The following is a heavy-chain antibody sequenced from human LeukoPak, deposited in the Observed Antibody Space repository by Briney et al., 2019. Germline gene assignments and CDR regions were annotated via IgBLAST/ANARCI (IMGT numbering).Heavy chain of an antibody. J-gene: IGHJ3*02. CDR2: ISAYNGNT. CDR3: ARECGGSCSDAFDI. V-gene: IGHV1-18*01. D-gene: IGHD2-15*01. Sequence: GASVKVSCKASGYTFTSYGISWVRQAPGQGLEWMGWISAYNGNTNYAQKLQGRVTMTTDTSTSTAYMELRSLRSDNTAVYYCARECGGSCSDAFDIWGQGTMVTVSS. CDR1: GYTFTSYG.